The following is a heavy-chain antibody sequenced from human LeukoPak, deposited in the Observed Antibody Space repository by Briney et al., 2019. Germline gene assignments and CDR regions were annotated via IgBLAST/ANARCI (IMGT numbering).Heavy chain of an antibody. V-gene: IGHV3-7*01. J-gene: IGHJ4*02. CDR2: INQDGSDK. CDR3: VGGDY. CDR1: GFIFSDYA. Sequence: TGGSLRLSCAASGFIFSDYAMNWVRQAPGKGLECVANINQDGSDKYYVDSVKGRFTISRDNTKNSLYLQMNSLRAEDTAVYYCVGGDYWGQGTLVTVSS.